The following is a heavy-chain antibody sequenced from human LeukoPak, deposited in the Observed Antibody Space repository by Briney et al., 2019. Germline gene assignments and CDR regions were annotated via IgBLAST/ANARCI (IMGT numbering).Heavy chain of an antibody. CDR2: INHSGST. V-gene: IGHV4-34*01. CDR1: GGSFSGYY. CDR3: ARGLVRASGNYLYY. Sequence: KTSETLSLTCAVDGGSFSGYYWSWIRQPPGKGLEWIGEINHSGSTNYNPSLKSRVTISVDTSKNQFSLKLSSVTAADTAVYYCARGLVRASGNYLYYWGQGTLVTVSS. D-gene: IGHD1-26*01. J-gene: IGHJ4*02.